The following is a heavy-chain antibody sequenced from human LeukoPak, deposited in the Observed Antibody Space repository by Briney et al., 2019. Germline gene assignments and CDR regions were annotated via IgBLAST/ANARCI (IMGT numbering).Heavy chain of an antibody. CDR3: ARIGTGSYYTNWFDP. CDR1: GGSISSSNW. D-gene: IGHD3-10*01. CDR2: IYHSGST. Sequence: SETLSLTCAVSGGSISSSNWWSWVRQPPGKGLEWIGEIYHSGSTNYNPSLKSRVTISVDKSKNQFSLKLSSVTAADTAVYYCARIGTGSYYTNWFDPWGQGTLVTVSS. J-gene: IGHJ5*02. V-gene: IGHV4-4*02.